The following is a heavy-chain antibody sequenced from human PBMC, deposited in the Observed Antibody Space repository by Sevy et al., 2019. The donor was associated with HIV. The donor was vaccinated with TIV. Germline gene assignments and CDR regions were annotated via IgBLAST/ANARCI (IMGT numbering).Heavy chain of an antibody. CDR3: AKDRYEGSGYYPEGAFDI. D-gene: IGHD3-22*01. J-gene: IGHJ3*02. CDR1: GLTFTSYA. Sequence: GGSLRLSCAASGLTFTSYAMNWVRQAPGKGLEWVSTISGSGGSTYYGDSVKGRFTISGDNSKNTLYLQMSSLRAEDTAVYYCAKDRYEGSGYYPEGAFDIWGQGTKVTV. CDR2: ISGSGGST. V-gene: IGHV3-23*01.